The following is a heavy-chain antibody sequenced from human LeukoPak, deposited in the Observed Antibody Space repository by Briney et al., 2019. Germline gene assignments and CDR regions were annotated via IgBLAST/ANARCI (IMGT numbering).Heavy chain of an antibody. Sequence: GGSLRLSCAASGFTFSSYAMSWVRQAPGKGPEWVSVIRGSGGSTYYADSVKGRFTISRDNSKNTLYLQMNSLRAEDTAVYYCAKGDSSGYPGDFDYWGQGILVTVSS. D-gene: IGHD3-22*01. CDR1: GFTFSSYA. CDR2: IRGSGGST. CDR3: AKGDSSGYPGDFDY. J-gene: IGHJ4*02. V-gene: IGHV3-23*01.